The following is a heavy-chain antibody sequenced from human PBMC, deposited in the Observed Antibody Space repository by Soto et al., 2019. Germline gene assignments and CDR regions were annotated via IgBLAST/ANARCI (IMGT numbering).Heavy chain of an antibody. Sequence: PGESLKISCKGSGYSFTSYWISWVRQMPGKGLEWMGRIDPSDSYTNYSPSFQGHVTISADKSISTAYLQWSSLKASDTAMYYCATGYSSSSGGLYYYYGMDVWGQGTTVTVSS. CDR3: ATGYSSSSGGLYYYYGMDV. V-gene: IGHV5-10-1*01. CDR2: IDPSDSYT. D-gene: IGHD6-6*01. CDR1: GYSFTSYW. J-gene: IGHJ6*02.